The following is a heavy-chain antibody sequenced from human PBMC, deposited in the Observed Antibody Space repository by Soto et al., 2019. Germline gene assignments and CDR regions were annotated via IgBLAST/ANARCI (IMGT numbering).Heavy chain of an antibody. Sequence: ASVKVSCRASGYTFTSYYMHWVRQAPGQGLEWMGIINPGGGSTSYAQKFQGRVTMTRDTSTSTVYMELSSLRSEDTAVYYCARDGGIVGAVLTPWGQGTLVTVSS. CDR3: ARDGGIVGAVLTP. D-gene: IGHD1-26*01. J-gene: IGHJ5*02. CDR2: INPGGGST. V-gene: IGHV1-46*01. CDR1: GYTFTSYY.